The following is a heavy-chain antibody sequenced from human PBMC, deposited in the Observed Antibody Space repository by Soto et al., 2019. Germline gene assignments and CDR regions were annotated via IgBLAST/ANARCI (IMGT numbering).Heavy chain of an antibody. D-gene: IGHD2-15*01. V-gene: IGHV1-69*12. Sequence: QVQLVQSGAEVKKPGSSVKVSCKASGGTFSSYAIRWVRQAPGQGLEWMGGIIPIFGTTNYAQKFQGRVTITADESTSTAYMELSSLRSEDTAMYYCARVVTVVKSFHYWYFDLWGRGTLVTVSS. J-gene: IGHJ2*01. CDR3: ARVVTVVKSFHYWYFDL. CDR1: GGTFSSYA. CDR2: IIPIFGTT.